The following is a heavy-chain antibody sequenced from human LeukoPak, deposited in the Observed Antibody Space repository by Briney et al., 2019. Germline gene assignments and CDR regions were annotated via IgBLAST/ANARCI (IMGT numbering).Heavy chain of an antibody. CDR3: ARRYFDWLFFDY. D-gene: IGHD3-9*01. CDR2: ISSNGGST. CDR1: GFTFSSYA. Sequence: GGSLRLSCAASGFTFSSYAMHWVRQAPGKGLEYVSAISSNGGSTYYANSVKGRFTISRDNSKYTLYLQMGSLRAADMAVYYCARRYFDWLFFDYWGQGTLVTVSS. V-gene: IGHV3-64*01. J-gene: IGHJ4*02.